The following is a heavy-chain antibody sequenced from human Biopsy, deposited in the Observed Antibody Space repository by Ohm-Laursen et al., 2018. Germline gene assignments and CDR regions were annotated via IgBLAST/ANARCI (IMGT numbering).Heavy chain of an antibody. CDR1: SYTFTDYN. J-gene: IGHJ6*02. V-gene: IGHV1-69*02. CDR2: SIPMLGIA. Sequence: EASVKVSCKASSYTFTDYNIHWMRQAPGQGLEWMGRSIPMLGIANYAQKFQDRLTITSDKFTRTAYMELSSLRSEDTAVYYCARTSIMDVWGQGTTVTVSS. CDR3: ARTSIMDV. D-gene: IGHD2/OR15-2a*01.